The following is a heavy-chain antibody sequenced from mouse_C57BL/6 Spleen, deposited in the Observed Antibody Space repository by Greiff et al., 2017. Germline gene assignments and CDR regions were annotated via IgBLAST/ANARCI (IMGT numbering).Heavy chain of an antibody. CDR2: IVPTGGTT. Sequence: VQLQQPGPELVRPGPSVTLSCKASGYPFTSYWMPWVNQRPGQGLEWIGMIVPTGGTTNYNEMFKSKATRTVDKSSSAAYMQLSSLTSEDSAVYYCARGGGSPYYFDYWGQGTTLTVSS. CDR3: ARGGGSPYYFDY. D-gene: IGHD1-1*02. CDR1: GYPFTSYW. J-gene: IGHJ2*01. V-gene: IGHV1-64*01.